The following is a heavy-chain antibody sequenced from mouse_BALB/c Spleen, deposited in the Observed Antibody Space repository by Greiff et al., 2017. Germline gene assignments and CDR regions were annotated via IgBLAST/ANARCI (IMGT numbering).Heavy chain of an antibody. Sequence: VQLQESGPSLVQPSQSLSITCTVSGFSLTSYGVHWVRQSPGKGLEWLGVIWRGGSTDYNAAFMSRLSITKDNSKSQVFFKMNSLQADDTAIYYCAKKGDDYDEGFAYWGQGTLVTVSA. CDR1: GFSLTSYG. CDR3: AKKGDDYDEGFAY. V-gene: IGHV2-5-1*01. D-gene: IGHD2-4*01. J-gene: IGHJ3*01. CDR2: IWRGGST.